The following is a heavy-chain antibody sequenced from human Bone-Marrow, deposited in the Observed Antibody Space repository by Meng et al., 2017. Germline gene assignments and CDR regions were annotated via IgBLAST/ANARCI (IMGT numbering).Heavy chain of an antibody. CDR1: LYTFTSYD. CDR3: ARVPRKAYYDSSGYYSDY. V-gene: IGHV1-8*03. D-gene: IGHD3-22*01. Sequence: SVNVSCKASLYTFTSYDINWVRQATGQGLEWMGWMNPNSGNSGYAQKFQGRVTITRNTSISTAYMELSSPRSEDTAVYYCARVPRKAYYDSSGYYSDYWGQGTLVTVSS. CDR2: MNPNSGNS. J-gene: IGHJ4*02.